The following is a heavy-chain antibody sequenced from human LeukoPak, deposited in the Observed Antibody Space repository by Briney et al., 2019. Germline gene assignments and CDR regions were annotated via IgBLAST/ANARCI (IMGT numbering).Heavy chain of an antibody. CDR3: ARGERWLQSAYYYYGMDV. J-gene: IGHJ6*02. V-gene: IGHV4-34*01. CDR2: INHSGST. Sequence: SETLSLTCAVYGGSFRGYYWSWIRQPPGKGLEWIGEINHSGSTSYNPSLKSRVIISVDTSKNQFSLKLSSVTAADTAVYYCARGERWLQSAYYYYGMDVWGQGTTVTVSS. CDR1: GGSFRGYY. D-gene: IGHD5-24*01.